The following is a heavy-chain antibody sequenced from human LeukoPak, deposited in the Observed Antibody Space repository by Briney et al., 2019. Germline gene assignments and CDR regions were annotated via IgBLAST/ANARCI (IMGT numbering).Heavy chain of an antibody. J-gene: IGHJ4*02. V-gene: IGHV3-11*04. D-gene: IGHD4-11*01. Sequence: GGSLRLSCAATGFIFSDYYMSWIRQAPGKGLEWISYVSSRSSGSTKYYADSVKGRFSISRDNAKNSLYLQMNSLRAEDTAVYYCARGYSDYSNYWGQGTLVTVSS. CDR3: ARGYSDYSNY. CDR1: GFIFSDYY. CDR2: VSSRSSGSTK.